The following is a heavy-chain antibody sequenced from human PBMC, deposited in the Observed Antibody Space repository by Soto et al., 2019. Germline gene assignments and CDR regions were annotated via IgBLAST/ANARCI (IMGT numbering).Heavy chain of an antibody. V-gene: IGHV3-23*01. CDR3: AKVDFFDI. CDR1: GFTFNSHA. CDR2: ISGSGDHT. J-gene: IGHJ3*02. Sequence: GGSLRLSCAASGFTFNSHAMSWVRQAPGKGLEWVSSISGSGDHTHYADSVTGRSTISRDNSQNTLYLEMNSLRVEDTAVYYCAKVDFFDIWGQGTMVTVSS.